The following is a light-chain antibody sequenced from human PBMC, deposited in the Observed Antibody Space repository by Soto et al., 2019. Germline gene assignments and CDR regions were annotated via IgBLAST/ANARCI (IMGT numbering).Light chain of an antibody. Sequence: EIVLTQSPGTLSLSPGERATLSCRASQSVSSSYLAWYQQKPGQAPRLLIYGASSRATGIPDRFSGSGSGTDFTLTISRREPEDFAVYYCQQCGSSPWTFGQGTKVEIK. J-gene: IGKJ1*01. CDR3: QQCGSSPWT. CDR2: GAS. CDR1: QSVSSSY. V-gene: IGKV3-20*01.